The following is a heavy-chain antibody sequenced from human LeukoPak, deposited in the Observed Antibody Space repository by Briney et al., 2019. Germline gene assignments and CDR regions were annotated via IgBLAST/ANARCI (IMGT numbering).Heavy chain of an antibody. CDR3: AYDSSEGYYYYYYMDV. D-gene: IGHD3-22*01. CDR2: INPNSGGT. V-gene: IGHV1-2*02. J-gene: IGHJ6*03. CDR1: GYTFTGYY. Sequence: GASVKVSCKASGYTFTGYYMHWVRQAPGQGLEWMGWINPNSGGTNYAQKFQGRVTITADESTSTAYMELSSLRSEDTAVYYCAYDSSEGYYYYYYMDVWGKGTTVTVSS.